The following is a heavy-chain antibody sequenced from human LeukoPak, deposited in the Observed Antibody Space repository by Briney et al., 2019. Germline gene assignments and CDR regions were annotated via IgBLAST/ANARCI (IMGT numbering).Heavy chain of an antibody. V-gene: IGHV1-69*05. CDR1: GGTFSSYA. D-gene: IGHD3-22*01. CDR3: AREDSSGYPGGGEYFQH. CDR2: VIPIFGTA. Sequence: SVKVSCKASGGTFSSYAISWVRQAPGQGLEWMGGVIPIFGTANYAQKLQGRVTMTTDTSTSTAYMELRSLRSDDTAVYYCAREDSSGYPGGGEYFQHWGQGTLVTVSS. J-gene: IGHJ1*01.